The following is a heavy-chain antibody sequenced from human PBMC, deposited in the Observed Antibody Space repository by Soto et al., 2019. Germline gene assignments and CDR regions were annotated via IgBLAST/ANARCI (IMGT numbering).Heavy chain of an antibody. CDR2: IYYTGST. V-gene: IGHV4-61*08. CDR3: ARTSTGYGHGDY. D-gene: IGHD2-15*01. CDR1: GDSVSSGGHS. J-gene: IGHJ4*01. Sequence: SETLSLTCSVSGDSVSSGGHSWTWLRQPPGKGLEFIGYIYYTGSTNYNPSLKSRVTISVDTSKNQISLKLTSVTAADTAVYYCARTSTGYGHGDYWGHGTLVTVSS.